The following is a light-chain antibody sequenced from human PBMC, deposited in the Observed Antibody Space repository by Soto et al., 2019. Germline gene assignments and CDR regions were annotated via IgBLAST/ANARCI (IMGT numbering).Light chain of an antibody. CDR2: GAS. V-gene: IGKV3-15*01. CDR3: QQYYKWPLT. J-gene: IGKJ1*01. CDR1: QSVSIL. Sequence: EIVISQSPSNLAVSPGERATLSCRASQSVSILLAWYQQKPGQAPRVLIYGASIRATGVPARFSGSGSGTEFNLTISSLQYEDFAIFYCQQYYKWPLTFGQGTKVDIK.